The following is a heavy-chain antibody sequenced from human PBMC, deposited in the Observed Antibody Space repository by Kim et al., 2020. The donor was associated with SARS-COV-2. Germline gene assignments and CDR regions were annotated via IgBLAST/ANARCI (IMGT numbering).Heavy chain of an antibody. CDR2: ISAYNGNT. D-gene: IGHD3-10*01. CDR1: GYTFTSYG. CDR3: ARGGDMVRGVISWFDP. J-gene: IGHJ5*02. Sequence: ASVKVSCKASGYTFTSYGISWVRQAPGQGLEWMGWISAYNGNTNYAQKLQGRVTMTTDTSTSTAYMELRSLRSDDTAVYYCARGGDMVRGVISWFDPWGQGPLVTVSS. V-gene: IGHV1-18*01.